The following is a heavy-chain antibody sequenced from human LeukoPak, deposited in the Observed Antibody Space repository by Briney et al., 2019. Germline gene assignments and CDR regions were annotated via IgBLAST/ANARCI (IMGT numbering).Heavy chain of an antibody. D-gene: IGHD2-2*01. V-gene: IGHV3-23*01. CDR3: AATSAAFDY. Sequence: GGSQRLSCAASGFKFSDHYIDWVRQAPGKGLEWVSAISGSGGSTYYADSVKGRFTISRDNSKNTLYLQMNSLRAEDTAVYYCAATSAAFDYWGQGTLVTVSS. CDR2: ISGSGGST. J-gene: IGHJ4*02. CDR1: GFKFSDHY.